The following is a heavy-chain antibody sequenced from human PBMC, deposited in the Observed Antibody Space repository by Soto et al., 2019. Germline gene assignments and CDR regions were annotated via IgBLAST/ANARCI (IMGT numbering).Heavy chain of an antibody. J-gene: IGHJ6*03. CDR2: IGAYNGNT. CDR1: GYTFTNYG. V-gene: IGHV1-18*01. Sequence: ASVKVSCKASGYTFTNYGITWVRQAPGQGLEWMGWIGAYNGNTHYTERLQGRVTMTTDTSTSTAYMELRGLRSDDSAVYYCARVLQLVGSFYYYMVVWGNGTTVSVSS. CDR3: ARVLQLVGSFYYYMVV. D-gene: IGHD6-6*01.